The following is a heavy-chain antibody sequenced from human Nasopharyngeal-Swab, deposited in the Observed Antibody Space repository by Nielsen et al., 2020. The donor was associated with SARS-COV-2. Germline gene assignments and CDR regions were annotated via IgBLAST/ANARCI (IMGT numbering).Heavy chain of an antibody. CDR3: ARDVNWNDGAYYFDY. D-gene: IGHD1-1*01. Sequence: GESLKISCAASGFTFSSYSMNWARQAPGKGLEWVSSISSSSSYIYYADSVKGRFTISRDNAKNSLYLQMNSLRAEDTAVYYCARDVNWNDGAYYFDYWGQGTLVTVSS. CDR2: ISSSSSYI. V-gene: IGHV3-21*01. J-gene: IGHJ4*02. CDR1: GFTFSSYS.